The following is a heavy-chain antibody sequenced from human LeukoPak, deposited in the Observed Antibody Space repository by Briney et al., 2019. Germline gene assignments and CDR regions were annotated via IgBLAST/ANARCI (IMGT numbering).Heavy chain of an antibody. J-gene: IGHJ6*03. V-gene: IGHV1-46*01. CDR3: ARSEGATSFYYYYYYMDV. CDR1: GYTFTSYY. D-gene: IGHD1-26*01. CDR2: INPSGGST. Sequence: GASVKVSCKASGYTFTSYYMHWVRQAPGQGLEWTGIINPSGGSTSYAQKFQGRVTMPRDMSTSTVYMELSSLRSEDTAVYYCARSEGATSFYYYYYYMDVWGKGTTVTVSS.